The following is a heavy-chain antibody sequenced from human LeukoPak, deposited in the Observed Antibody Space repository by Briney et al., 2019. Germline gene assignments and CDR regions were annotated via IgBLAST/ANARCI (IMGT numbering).Heavy chain of an antibody. V-gene: IGHV3-21*06. CDR3: ARELISSSSVLLPDY. CDR2: ISSSNNYI. CDR1: GFTFSTYS. Sequence: GGSLRLSCAASGFTFSTYSMNWVRQAPGKGLEWVSSISSSNNYIFYADSVKGRFTISRDNAKNSLYLQMNSFRAEDTAVYYCARELISSSSVLLPDYWGQGTLVTVSS. D-gene: IGHD6-6*01. J-gene: IGHJ4*02.